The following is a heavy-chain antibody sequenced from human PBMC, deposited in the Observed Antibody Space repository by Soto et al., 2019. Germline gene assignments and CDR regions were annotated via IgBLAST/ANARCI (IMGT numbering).Heavy chain of an antibody. D-gene: IGHD3-10*01. Sequence: PGGSLRLSCAASGFTFSDYWMNWVRQAPGKGLEWVASIKYDGAEKTYVDSVKGRFTISRDNPKNSVYLQMASLGAEDTAVYYCARDGVAPGLYFDHWGQGTPVTVSS. CDR1: GFTFSDYW. CDR3: ARDGVAPGLYFDH. J-gene: IGHJ4*02. CDR2: IKYDGAEK. V-gene: IGHV3-7*05.